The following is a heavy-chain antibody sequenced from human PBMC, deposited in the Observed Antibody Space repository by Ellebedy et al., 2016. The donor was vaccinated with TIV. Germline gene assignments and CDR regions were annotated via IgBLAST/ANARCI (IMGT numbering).Heavy chain of an antibody. J-gene: IGHJ4*02. D-gene: IGHD3-9*01. CDR3: ARDCCGAGYSRLKY. Sequence: MPSETLSLTCSVSGGSITSFYWSWIRQAPGKGLEWIGYIYHSGSTTLNPSLASRVSMSVDTSKNQFSLKLSSATSADTAVYYCARDCCGAGYSRLKYWGPGTLVTVSP. V-gene: IGHV4-59*01. CDR2: IYHSGST. CDR1: GGSITSFY.